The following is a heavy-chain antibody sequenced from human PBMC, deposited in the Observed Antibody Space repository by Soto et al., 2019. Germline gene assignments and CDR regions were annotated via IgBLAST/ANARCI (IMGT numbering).Heavy chain of an antibody. Sequence: GGSLRLSCAASGFTISSNAMYWVRQAPGKGLEWVSGISDRGDTTHYADSVKGRFTISRDTSKNTLYLQLNTLRAEDTAVYYCAKDKPRTTSFDYWGQGTLVTVSS. CDR2: ISDRGDTT. CDR3: AKDKPRTTSFDY. CDR1: GFTISSNA. J-gene: IGHJ4*02. V-gene: IGHV3-23*01. D-gene: IGHD1-1*01.